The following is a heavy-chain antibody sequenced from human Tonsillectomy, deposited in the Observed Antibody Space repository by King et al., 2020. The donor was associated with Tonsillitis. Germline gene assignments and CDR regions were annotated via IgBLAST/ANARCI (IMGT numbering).Heavy chain of an antibody. CDR2: IYYSGST. CDR1: GGSISSGGYS. J-gene: IGHJ4*02. V-gene: IGHV4-30-4*07. Sequence: QLQESGPGLVKPSQTLSLTCAVSGGSISSGGYSWSWIRQPPGKGLEWIGYIYYSGSTYYNPSLKSRVTISVDTSKNQFSLKLSSVTAADTAVYYCARVGRSRAFDYWGQGTLVTVSS. CDR3: ARVGRSRAFDY. D-gene: IGHD2-15*01.